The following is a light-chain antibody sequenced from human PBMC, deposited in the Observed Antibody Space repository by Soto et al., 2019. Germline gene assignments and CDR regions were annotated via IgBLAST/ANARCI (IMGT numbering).Light chain of an antibody. J-gene: IGKJ5*01. CDR3: QQYDNLPIT. Sequence: DIQITQSPYSLSAAVGDRVTIACRASQNINTYLNWYQQKPGKAPKLLIYDASNLETGVPSRFSGSGSGTDFTFTISSLQPEDIGTYYCQQYDNLPITFSQGTRLEIK. CDR1: QNINTY. CDR2: DAS. V-gene: IGKV1-33*01.